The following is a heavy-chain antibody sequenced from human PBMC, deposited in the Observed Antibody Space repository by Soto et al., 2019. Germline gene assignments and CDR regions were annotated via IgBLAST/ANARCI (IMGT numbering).Heavy chain of an antibody. Sequence: QVQLVQSGAEVKKPGSSVNVSCKTSGGTFGNSAVAWVRQAPGQGLEWMGGIVPMFGTANYAQKFQGRLTITADESTSTAYIALGCLRSYDTAVYYCARDGDPESAFWRGTLGVGRFAPWGQGALVTVSS. V-gene: IGHV1-69*12. CDR2: IVPMFGTA. J-gene: IGHJ5*02. CDR1: GGTFGNSA. D-gene: IGHD3-3*01. CDR3: ARDGDPESAFWRGTLGVGRFAP.